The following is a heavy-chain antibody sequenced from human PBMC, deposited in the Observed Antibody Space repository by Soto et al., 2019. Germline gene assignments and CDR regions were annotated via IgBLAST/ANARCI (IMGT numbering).Heavy chain of an antibody. Sequence: ESLKISCKGSGYSFTSYWISWVRQMPGKGLEWMGRIDPSDSYTNYSPSFQGHVTISADKSISTAYLQWSSLKASDTAMYYCARLAPLFDSRLPYYYYGMDVWGQGTTVTVSS. D-gene: IGHD5-12*01. CDR3: ARLAPLFDSRLPYYYYGMDV. CDR2: IDPSDSYT. J-gene: IGHJ6*02. CDR1: GYSFTSYW. V-gene: IGHV5-10-1*01.